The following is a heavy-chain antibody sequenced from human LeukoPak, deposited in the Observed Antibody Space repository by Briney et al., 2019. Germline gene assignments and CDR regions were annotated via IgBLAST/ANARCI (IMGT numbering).Heavy chain of an antibody. D-gene: IGHD1-26*01. J-gene: IGHJ4*02. CDR1: GGTFSSYA. CDR3: ARAPSGSRDFDY. Sequence: ASVKVPCKASGGTFSSYAISWVRQAPGQGLEWMGRIIPIFGTANYAQKFQGRVTITTDESTSTAYMELSSLRSEDTAVYYCARAPSGSRDFDYWGQGTLVTVSS. V-gene: IGHV1-69*05. CDR2: IIPIFGTA.